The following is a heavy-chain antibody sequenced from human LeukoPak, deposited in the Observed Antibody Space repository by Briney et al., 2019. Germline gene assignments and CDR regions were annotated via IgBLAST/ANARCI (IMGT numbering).Heavy chain of an antibody. CDR2: INPNSSGT. CDR3: ARPIVVVPAADEGFDY. Sequence: ASVKVSCKASGYTFTGYYMHWVRQAPGQGLEWMGWINPNSSGTNYAQKFQGRVTMTRDTSISTAYMELSRLRSDDTAVYYCARPIVVVPAADEGFDYWGQGTLVTVSS. V-gene: IGHV1-2*02. CDR1: GYTFTGYY. J-gene: IGHJ4*02. D-gene: IGHD2-2*01.